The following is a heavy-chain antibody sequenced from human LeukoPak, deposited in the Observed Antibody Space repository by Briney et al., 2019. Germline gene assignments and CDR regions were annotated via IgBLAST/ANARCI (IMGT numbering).Heavy chain of an antibody. Sequence: ASVKVSCKASGYTFTSYGISWVRQAPGQGLEWMGWISAYNGNTNYAQKLQGRVTMTTDTSTSTAYMELRSLRSDDTAVYYCARDRTARWLVFEMDYWGQGTLVTVSS. CDR1: GYTFTSYG. J-gene: IGHJ4*02. CDR2: ISAYNGNT. D-gene: IGHD6-19*01. CDR3: ARDRTARWLVFEMDY. V-gene: IGHV1-18*01.